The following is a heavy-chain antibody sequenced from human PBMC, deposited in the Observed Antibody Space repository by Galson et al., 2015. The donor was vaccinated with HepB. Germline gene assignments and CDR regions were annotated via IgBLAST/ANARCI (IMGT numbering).Heavy chain of an antibody. D-gene: IGHD1-26*01. V-gene: IGHV3-7*03. J-gene: IGHJ3*02. CDR3: ARDPGVSYSGSYPYI. CDR1: GFTFSSYW. Sequence: SLRLSCAASGFTFSSYWMSWVRQAPGKGLEWVANIKQDGSEKYYVDSVKGRFTISRDNAKNSLYLQMNSLRAEDTAVYYCARDPGVSYSGSYPYIWGQGTMVTVSS. CDR2: IKQDGSEK.